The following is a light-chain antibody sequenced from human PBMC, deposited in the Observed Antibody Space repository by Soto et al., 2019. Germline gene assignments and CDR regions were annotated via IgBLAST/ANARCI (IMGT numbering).Light chain of an antibody. CDR3: TAWDDNLSLVV. J-gene: IGLJ7*01. V-gene: IGLV1-44*01. CDR2: SNN. Sequence: QSVLTQPPSASGTPGQRVTISCSGSSSNIGTNSVNWYQQLPETAPKLLIYSNNQRPSGVPDRFSGSKSGTSASLAISGLQSEDEADYYCTAWDDNLSLVVFGGGIQLTVL. CDR1: SSNIGTNS.